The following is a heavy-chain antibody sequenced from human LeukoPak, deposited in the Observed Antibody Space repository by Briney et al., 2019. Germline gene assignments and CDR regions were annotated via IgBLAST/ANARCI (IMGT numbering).Heavy chain of an antibody. J-gene: IGHJ6*03. Sequence: SETLSLTCTVSGVSISSYYWSWIRQPPGKGLEWIGYIYYSGSTNYNPSLKSRVTISVDTSKNQFSLKLSSVTAADTAVYYCARGETNYDFWSGYPYYYYMYVWGKGTTVTVSS. CDR3: ARGETNYDFWSGYPYYYYMYV. V-gene: IGHV4-59*01. CDR1: GVSISSYY. CDR2: IYYSGST. D-gene: IGHD3-3*01.